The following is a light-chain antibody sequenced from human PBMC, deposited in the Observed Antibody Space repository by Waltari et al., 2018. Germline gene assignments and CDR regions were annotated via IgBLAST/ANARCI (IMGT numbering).Light chain of an antibody. CDR2: EVS. J-gene: IGLJ3*02. V-gene: IGLV2-14*01. CDR3: AAWDDSLNGLWV. Sequence: QSALTQPASVSGSPGQSITISRTGTSIDVGGSKHASWYQQHPGKAPKFMIYEVSNRPSGVSNRFSGSKSGNTASLTISGLQAEDEADYYCAAWDDSLNGLWVFGGGTKLTVL. CDR1: SIDVGGSKH.